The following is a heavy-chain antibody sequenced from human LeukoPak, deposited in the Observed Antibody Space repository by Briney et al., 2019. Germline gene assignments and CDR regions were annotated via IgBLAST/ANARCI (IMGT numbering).Heavy chain of an antibody. J-gene: IGHJ5*02. Sequence: ASVKISCKPSGYTFINHYIHWVRQAPGQGLEWMGVVRPGDGRTSYAQNFQGRVSMTTDTSTSTAYMELRGLRSEDTALYYCSRTVNSWFDPWGQGTPVTVAS. V-gene: IGHV1-46*01. D-gene: IGHD4-17*01. CDR3: SRTVNSWFDP. CDR2: VRPGDGRT. CDR1: GYTFINHY.